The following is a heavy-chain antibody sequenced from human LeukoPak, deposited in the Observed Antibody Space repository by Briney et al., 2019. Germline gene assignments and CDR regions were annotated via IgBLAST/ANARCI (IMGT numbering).Heavy chain of an antibody. Sequence: QSGGSLRLSCAASGFTFSSYAMHGVRQAPGKGLEWVAVISYDGSNKYYADSVKGRFTISRDNSKNTLYLQMNSLRAEDTAVYYCARDLVSSSSSRDYYYAVDVWGQGSTVTVSS. CDR3: ARDLVSSSSSRDYYYAVDV. CDR2: ISYDGSNK. D-gene: IGHD6-6*01. J-gene: IGHJ6*02. CDR1: GFTFSSYA. V-gene: IGHV3-30-3*01.